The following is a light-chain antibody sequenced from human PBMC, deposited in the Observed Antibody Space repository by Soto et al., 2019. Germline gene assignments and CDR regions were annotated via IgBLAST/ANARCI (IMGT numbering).Light chain of an antibody. Sequence: EIVLTQSPGTLSLSPGGRATLSCRASQSVSSSYLAWYQQKPGQAPRLLIHGASNRATGIPDRFSGSGSGTDFTLTISRLEPEDFAVYYCQQYGSSPRTFGQGTKVEIK. V-gene: IGKV3-20*01. CDR1: QSVSSSY. CDR3: QQYGSSPRT. J-gene: IGKJ1*01. CDR2: GAS.